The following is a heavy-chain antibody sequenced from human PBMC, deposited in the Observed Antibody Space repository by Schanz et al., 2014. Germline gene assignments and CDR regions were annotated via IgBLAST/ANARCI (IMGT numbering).Heavy chain of an antibody. V-gene: IGHV1-69*04. D-gene: IGHD1-26*01. Sequence: QVQLVQSGAEVRKPGSSVRVSCKASGGTFTSYAFSWVRHAPGQGLEWMGRIIPITGITNYAQKFQGRVTFTADKSTSTAFLEVNSLRSEDTAVYYCAKYGTGKGVSFEYWGQGTLVTVSS. CDR1: GGTFTSYA. J-gene: IGHJ4*02. CDR3: AKYGTGKGVSFEY. CDR2: IIPITGIT.